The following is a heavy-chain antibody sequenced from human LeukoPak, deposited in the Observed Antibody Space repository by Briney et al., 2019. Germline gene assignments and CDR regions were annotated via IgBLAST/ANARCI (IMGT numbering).Heavy chain of an antibody. CDR2: IIPIFGTA. CDR3: ASLEYDFWSGYYPY. V-gene: IGHV1-69*05. D-gene: IGHD3-3*01. Sequence: VASVKVSCKASGGTFSSYAISWVRQAPGKGLEWMGGIIPIFGTANYAQKFQGRVTITTDESTSTAYMELSSLRSEDTAVYYCASLEYDFWSGYYPYWGQGTLVTVSS. J-gene: IGHJ4*02. CDR1: GGTFSSYA.